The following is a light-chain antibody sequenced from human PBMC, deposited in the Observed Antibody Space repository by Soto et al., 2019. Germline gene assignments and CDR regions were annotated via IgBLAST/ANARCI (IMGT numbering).Light chain of an antibody. J-gene: IGKJ2*01. Sequence: EIVMTQSPATLSVSPGERATLSCRASQSVSSNLAWYQQKPGQAPRLLIYGASTRATGIPARFSGSGSGTEFTLTISSLCSEDFAVYYCQQYNNWGRGYTFGQGTKMEIK. CDR1: QSVSSN. CDR3: QQYNNWGRGYT. V-gene: IGKV3-15*01. CDR2: GAS.